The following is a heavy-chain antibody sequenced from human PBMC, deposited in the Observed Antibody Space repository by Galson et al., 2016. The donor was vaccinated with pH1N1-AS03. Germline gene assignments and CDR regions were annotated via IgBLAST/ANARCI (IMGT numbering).Heavy chain of an antibody. CDR3: ARVSGDDSGGSYKGASAMDV. CDR1: GDTLRSHT. CDR2: INPMVGIT. Sequence: SVKVSCKASGDTLRSHTINWVRQAPGQGLEWMGRINPMVGITGYAQNIQGRVTITADKSTNTAYMELSSLRSEDTAIYYCARVSGDDSGGSYKGASAMDVWGKGTTVIV. D-gene: IGHD3-22*01. J-gene: IGHJ6*03. V-gene: IGHV1-69*02.